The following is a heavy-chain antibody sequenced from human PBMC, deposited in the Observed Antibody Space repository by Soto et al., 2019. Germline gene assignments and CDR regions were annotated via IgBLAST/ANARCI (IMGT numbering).Heavy chain of an antibody. J-gene: IGHJ5*02. CDR1: GFTFSSYA. CDR3: ANDPKYSSSLGWFDP. CDR2: ISGSGGST. V-gene: IGHV3-23*01. D-gene: IGHD6-13*01. Sequence: EVQLLESGGGLVQPGGSLRLSCAASGFTFSSYAMSWVRQAPGKGLEWVSAISGSGGSTYYADSVKGRFTISRDNSKNTRYLQMNSLRAEDTAVYYCANDPKYSSSLGWFDPWGQGTLVTVSS.